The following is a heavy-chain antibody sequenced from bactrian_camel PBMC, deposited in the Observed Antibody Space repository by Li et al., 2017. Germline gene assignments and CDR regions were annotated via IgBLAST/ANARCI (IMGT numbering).Heavy chain of an antibody. J-gene: IGHJ4*01. D-gene: IGHD7*01. CDR1: ATTDSTYA. Sequence: QVQLVESGGGSVQAGSSLTLTCVDTATTDSTYAMGWFRQAPGKEREGVAAIDPAYNRTYYADSVKGRFTISPDNAKNTLYLQLNSLKTEDTAMYYCGRGYGGGFDRGQGTQVTVS. V-gene: IGHV3S54*01. CDR2: IDPAYNRT.